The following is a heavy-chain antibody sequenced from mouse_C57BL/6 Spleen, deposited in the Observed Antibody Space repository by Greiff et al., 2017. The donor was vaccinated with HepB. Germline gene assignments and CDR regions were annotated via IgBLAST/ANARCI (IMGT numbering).Heavy chain of an antibody. CDR1: GYTFTDYY. V-gene: IGHV1-26*01. J-gene: IGHJ2*01. CDR2: INPNNGGT. CDR3: AWGFDY. Sequence: EVQLQQSGPELVKPGASVKISCKASGYTFTDYYMNWVKQSRGKSLEWIGDINPNNGGTSYNQKFKGKATLTVDKSSSTAYMELRSLTSEDSAVYYCAWGFDYWGQGTTLTVSS.